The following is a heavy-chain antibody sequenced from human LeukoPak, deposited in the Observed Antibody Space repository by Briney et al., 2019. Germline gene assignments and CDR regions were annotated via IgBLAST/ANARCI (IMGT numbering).Heavy chain of an antibody. CDR1: GGSISSYY. CDR3: ARARLGYCSSTSCPDYYYYYMDV. V-gene: IGHV4-59*01. CDR2: IYYSGST. J-gene: IGHJ6*03. D-gene: IGHD2-2*01. Sequence: NSSETLSLTCTISGGSISSYYWSWIRQPPGKGLEWIGCIYYSGSTNYNPSFKSRVTISVDTSKNQFSLKLSSVTAADTAVYYCARARLGYCSSTSCPDYYYYYMDVWGKGTTVTISS.